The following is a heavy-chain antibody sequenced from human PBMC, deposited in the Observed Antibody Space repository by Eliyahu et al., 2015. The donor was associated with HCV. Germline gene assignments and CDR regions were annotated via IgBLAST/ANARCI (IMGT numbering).Heavy chain of an antibody. Sequence: EVQLVESGGRLVQPGGSLKLSCAASGFNFDDYALHWVRQLPGTGLEWVAGVDWSARSIGYGDSVRGRFFISRDNSKRTLYLHMKNLRPDDTALYFCAKNGEEQLDAYGMDVWGVGTAVTVSS. V-gene: IGHV3-9*01. CDR1: GFNFDDYA. D-gene: IGHD5-24*01. J-gene: IGHJ6*04. CDR2: VDWSARSI. CDR3: AKNGEEQLDAYGMDV.